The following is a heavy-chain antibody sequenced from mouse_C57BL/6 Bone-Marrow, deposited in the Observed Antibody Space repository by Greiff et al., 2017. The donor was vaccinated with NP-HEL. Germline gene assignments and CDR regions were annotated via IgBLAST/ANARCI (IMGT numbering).Heavy chain of an antibody. CDR2: IDPNSGGT. D-gene: IGHD1-1*01. CDR3: ALAYYGSSPFDY. Sequence: QVQLQQPGAELVKPGASVKLSCKASGYTFTSYWMHWVKQRPGRGLEGIGRIDPNSGGTKYNETFKSQATLSVDKPTSTAYMQLSSLTSEDSAVYYCALAYYGSSPFDYWGQGTTLTVSS. CDR1: GYTFTSYW. V-gene: IGHV1-72*01. J-gene: IGHJ2*01.